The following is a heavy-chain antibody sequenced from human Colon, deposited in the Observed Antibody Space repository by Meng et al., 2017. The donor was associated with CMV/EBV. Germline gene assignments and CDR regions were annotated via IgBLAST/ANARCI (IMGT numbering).Heavy chain of an antibody. Sequence: GESLKISCTASGFTFSNYAMAWVRQAPGKGLQWVSSVQTRGVPTNSADFVEDRFTISRDNSNNTVYLQMNSLRVEDTAIYYCARVVGATRTVDDWGQGTLVTVSS. CDR2: VQTRGVPT. V-gene: IGHV3-23*01. D-gene: IGHD1-26*01. J-gene: IGHJ4*02. CDR1: GFTFSNYA. CDR3: ARVVGATRTVDD.